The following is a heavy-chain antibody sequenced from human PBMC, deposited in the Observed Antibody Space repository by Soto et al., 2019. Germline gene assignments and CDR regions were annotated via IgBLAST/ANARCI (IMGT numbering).Heavy chain of an antibody. CDR2: ISYDGSNK. CDR1: GFTFSSYV. D-gene: IGHD6-19*01. CDR3: ARNTSGRNFDY. V-gene: IGHV3-30*03. J-gene: IGHJ4*02. Sequence: GGSLRLFCAACGFTFSSYVMHWVRQAPGKGLEWVAVISYDGSNKYYADSVKGRFTISRDNSKNTLYLQMNSLRAEDTAIYYCARNTSGRNFDYWGQGTQVTVSS.